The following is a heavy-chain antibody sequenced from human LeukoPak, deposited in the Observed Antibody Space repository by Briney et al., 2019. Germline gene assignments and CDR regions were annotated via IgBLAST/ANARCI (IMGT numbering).Heavy chain of an antibody. J-gene: IGHJ4*02. CDR2: IYYSGST. CDR1: GGSISSSSYY. V-gene: IGHV4-39*07. D-gene: IGHD6-13*01. CDR3: ARWLRGYSSSWYSHYFDY. Sequence: PSETLSLTCTVSGGSISSSSYYWGWIRQPPGKGLEWIGSIYYSGSTYYNPSLKSRVTISVDTSKNQFSLKLSSVTAADTAVYYCARWLRGYSSSWYSHYFDYWGQGTLVTVSS.